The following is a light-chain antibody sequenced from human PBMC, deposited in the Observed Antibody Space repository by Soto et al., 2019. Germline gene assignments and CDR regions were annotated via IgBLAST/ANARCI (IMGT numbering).Light chain of an antibody. CDR2: KAS. V-gene: IGKV1-39*01. Sequence: DIQMTQSPSSLSASVGDRVTITCRASQSISTYLNWYQHKPGKAPKLLIYKASTLQSGVPSRFSGSGSGTDFTLTISCLQPEDFATYYCQQSFTTRPTFGGGTKVEIK. CDR1: QSISTY. CDR3: QQSFTTRPT. J-gene: IGKJ4*01.